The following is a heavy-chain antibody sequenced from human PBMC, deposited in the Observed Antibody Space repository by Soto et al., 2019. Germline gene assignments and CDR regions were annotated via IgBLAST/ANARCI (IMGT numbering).Heavy chain of an antibody. J-gene: IGHJ4*02. CDR3: STSGYGGFDY. Sequence: GGSLRLSCAASGFDFTTTWMNWVRLAPGKGLEWVARIKSKNDGGTLDYASPVKGRFTISRDDSKKTSYLQMNSLKTEDTAIYYCSTSGYGGFDYWGQGVLVTVS. V-gene: IGHV3-15*07. D-gene: IGHD5-12*01. CDR1: GFDFTTTW. CDR2: IKSKNDGGTL.